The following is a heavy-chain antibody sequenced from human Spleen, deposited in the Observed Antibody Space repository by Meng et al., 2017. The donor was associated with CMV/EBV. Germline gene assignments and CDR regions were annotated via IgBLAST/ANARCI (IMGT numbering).Heavy chain of an antibody. CDR1: GFTFSSYS. Sequence: GESLKISCAPSGFTFSSYSMNWVRQAPGKGLEWVSSISSSSSYIYYADSMKGRFTISRDNAKNSLYLQMNSLRAEDTAVYYCARDLGSGSPFGESFAWGQGTTVTVSS. D-gene: IGHD3-10*01. CDR3: ARDLGSGSPFGESFA. CDR2: ISSSSSYI. J-gene: IGHJ6*02. V-gene: IGHV3-21*01.